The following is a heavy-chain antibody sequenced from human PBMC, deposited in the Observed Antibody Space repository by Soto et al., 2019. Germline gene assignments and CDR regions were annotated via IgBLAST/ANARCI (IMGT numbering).Heavy chain of an antibody. CDR3: AKELPYYGSMTGRTRQAYNPDGMDL. Sequence: QVQLVQSGAEVKKPGASVKVSCKASGYTFTSYYMHWVRQAPGQGLEWMGIINPSGGSTSYAEKLEGRVTITGGSSTTTGYKELKRPRHAERAEEQCAKELPYYGSMTGRTRQAYNPDGMDLGGQGTTVTASS. V-gene: IGHV1-46*01. CDR2: INPSGGST. D-gene: IGHD3-9*01. CDR1: GYTFTSYY. J-gene: IGHJ6*02.